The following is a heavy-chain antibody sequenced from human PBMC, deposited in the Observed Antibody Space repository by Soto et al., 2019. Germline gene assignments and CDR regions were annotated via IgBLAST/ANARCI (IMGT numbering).Heavy chain of an antibody. CDR3: AAILGGAFDN. J-gene: IGHJ4*02. CDR2: IIPIFGTP. Sequence: QVQLVQSGAEVKKPGSSVKVSCKASGGTFSSYALSWVRQAPGQGLEWMGGIIPIFGTPNYAQNFQGRVTITADESTSTAYMELSSLRSEETTVYYCAAILGGAFDNWGQGTLVTVSS. V-gene: IGHV1-69*01. D-gene: IGHD2-15*01. CDR1: GGTFSSYA.